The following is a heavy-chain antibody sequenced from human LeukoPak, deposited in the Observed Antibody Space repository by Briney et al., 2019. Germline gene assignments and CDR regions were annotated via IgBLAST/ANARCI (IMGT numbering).Heavy chain of an antibody. CDR3: AREPITSDAFDI. CDR1: GFTFSSYG. D-gene: IGHD1-14*01. J-gene: IGHJ3*02. CDR2: ISYDGSNK. V-gene: IGHV3-30*03. Sequence: PGRSLRLSCAASGFTFSSYGMHWVRQAPGKGLEWVAVISYDGSNKYYADSVKGRFTISRDNSKNTLYLQMNSLRAEDTAIYYCAREPITSDAFDIWGQGTMVTVSS.